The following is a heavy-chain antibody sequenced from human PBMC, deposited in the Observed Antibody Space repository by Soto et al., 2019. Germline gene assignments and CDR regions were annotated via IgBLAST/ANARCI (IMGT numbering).Heavy chain of an antibody. CDR2: MNPNSGNT. Sequence: GASVKASCKAPGYTFTSYDINWVRQATGQGLEWMGWMNPNSGNTGYAQKFQGRVTMTRNTSISTAYMELSSLRSEDTAVYYCARLTSSGWYYDYWGQGTQVTVSS. D-gene: IGHD6-19*01. CDR1: GYTFTSYD. J-gene: IGHJ4*02. V-gene: IGHV1-8*01. CDR3: ARLTSSGWYYDY.